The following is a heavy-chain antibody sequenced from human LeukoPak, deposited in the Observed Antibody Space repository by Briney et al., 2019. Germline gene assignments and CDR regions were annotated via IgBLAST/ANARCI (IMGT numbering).Heavy chain of an antibody. J-gene: IGHJ5*02. Sequence: TGGSLRLSCAASGFTFSSYAMRWVRQAPGKGLEWVSAISGSGSSTYYADSVKGRFTISRDNSKNTLYLQMNSLRAEDTAVYYCAKEPIPIFGVASGLNWFDPWGQGTLVTVSS. CDR1: GFTFSSYA. CDR2: ISGSGSST. D-gene: IGHD3-3*01. V-gene: IGHV3-23*01. CDR3: AKEPIPIFGVASGLNWFDP.